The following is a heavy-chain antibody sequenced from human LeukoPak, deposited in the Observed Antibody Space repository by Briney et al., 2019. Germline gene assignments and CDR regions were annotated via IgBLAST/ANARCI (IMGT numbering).Heavy chain of an antibody. CDR1: GFTFSSYA. V-gene: IGHV3-30*04. D-gene: IGHD2-2*01. J-gene: IGHJ4*02. Sequence: PGGALRLSCAASGFTFSSYAMHWVRQAPGKGLEWVAVISYDGSNKYYADSVKGRFTISRDNSKNTLYLQMNSLRAEDTAVYYCARDRCSSTSCYGFDYWGQGTLITVSS. CDR2: ISYDGSNK. CDR3: ARDRCSSTSCYGFDY.